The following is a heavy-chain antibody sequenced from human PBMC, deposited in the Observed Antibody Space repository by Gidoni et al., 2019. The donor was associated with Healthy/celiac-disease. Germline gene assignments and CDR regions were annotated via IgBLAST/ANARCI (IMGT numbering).Heavy chain of an antibody. CDR2: IHYSGNT. Sequence: QVQLLESGPGLVRPSETLSLPCTVSGDSISGYFWSWIRQPPGKGLEWIAYIHYSGNTNYNPFLKSRVTISVDTSKNQFSLKLSSVAAADTAVYYCARHSSLAGTAGFDSWGQGTLVTVSS. CDR3: ARHSSLAGTAGFDS. CDR1: GDSISGYF. V-gene: IGHV4-59*08. J-gene: IGHJ4*02. D-gene: IGHD6-19*01.